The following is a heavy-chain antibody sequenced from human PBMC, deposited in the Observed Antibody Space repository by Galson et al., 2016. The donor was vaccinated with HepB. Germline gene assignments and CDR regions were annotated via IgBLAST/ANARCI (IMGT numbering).Heavy chain of an antibody. CDR1: SRDCRSYW. J-gene: IGHJ2*01. CDR3: TRETRWYFDL. CDR2: INADGTAT. V-gene: IGHV3-74*01. Sequence: SLTLSCAVSSRDCRSYWMHWVRQTPGKGLVWVSRINADGTATGYADSVKGRFTISRDDAKNTLYLQMNTLRVEDTAVYYCTRETRWYFDLWGRGTLLTVSS.